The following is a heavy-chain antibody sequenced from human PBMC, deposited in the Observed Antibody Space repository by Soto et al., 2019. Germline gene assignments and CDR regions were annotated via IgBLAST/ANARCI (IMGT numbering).Heavy chain of an antibody. CDR3: AKDMALLYSSGVEYFDY. D-gene: IGHD6-19*01. CDR2: ISGSGGST. V-gene: IGHV3-23*01. CDR1: GFTFSSYA. Sequence: EVQLLESGGGLVQPGGSLRLSCAASGFTFSSYAMSWVRQAPGKGLEWVSAISGSGGSTYYADSVKGRFTISRDNSKNTLYLQMNSLRAEDTAVYYCAKDMALLYSSGVEYFDYWGQGTLVTVSS. J-gene: IGHJ4*02.